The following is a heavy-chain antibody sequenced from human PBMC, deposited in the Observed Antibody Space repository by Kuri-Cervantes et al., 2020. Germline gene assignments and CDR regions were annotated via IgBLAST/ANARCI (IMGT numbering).Heavy chain of an antibody. Sequence: GSLRLSCTVSGGSISSSSYYWGWIRQPPGKGLEWIGSIYYSGSTNYNPSLKSRVIISVDTSKNQFSLKLSSVTAADTAVYYCARRPVYYYGSGSYRGWFDPWGQGTLVTVSS. J-gene: IGHJ5*02. D-gene: IGHD3-10*01. CDR3: ARRPVYYYGSGSYRGWFDP. CDR2: IYYSGST. V-gene: IGHV4-39*07. CDR1: GGSISSSSYY.